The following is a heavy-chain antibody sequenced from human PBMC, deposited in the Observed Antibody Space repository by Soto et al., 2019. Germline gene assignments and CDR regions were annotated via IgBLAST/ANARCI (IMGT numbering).Heavy chain of an antibody. D-gene: IGHD3-3*01. Sequence: ASVKVSCKASGYTSTSYYMHWVRQAPGQGLEWMGIINPSGGSTSYAQKFQGRVTMTRDTSTSTVYMELSSLRSEDTAVYYCARDPLPMEWLLSSGWFDPWGQGTLVTVSS. V-gene: IGHV1-46*01. J-gene: IGHJ5*02. CDR2: INPSGGST. CDR1: GYTSTSYY. CDR3: ARDPLPMEWLLSSGWFDP.